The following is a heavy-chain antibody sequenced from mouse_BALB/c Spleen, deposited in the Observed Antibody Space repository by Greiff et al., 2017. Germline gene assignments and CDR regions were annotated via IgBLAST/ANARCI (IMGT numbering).Heavy chain of an antibody. Sequence: VQLQQSGPELVKPGASVRISCKASGYTFTSYYIHWVKQRPGQGLEWIGWIYPGNVNTKYNEKFKGKATLTADKSSSTAYMQLSSLTSEDSAVYFCARMSGTGYYFDYWGQGTTLTVSS. CDR1: GYTFTSYY. CDR2: IYPGNVNT. J-gene: IGHJ2*01. V-gene: IGHV1S56*01. D-gene: IGHD4-1*01. CDR3: ARMSGTGYYFDY.